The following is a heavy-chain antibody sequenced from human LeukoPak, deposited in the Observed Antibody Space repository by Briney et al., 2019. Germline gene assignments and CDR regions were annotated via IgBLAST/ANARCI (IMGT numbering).Heavy chain of an antibody. J-gene: IGHJ1*01. CDR3: ARGYPLSTTAAGTYFQH. V-gene: IGHV1-2*02. D-gene: IGHD6-13*01. Sequence: ASVKVSCKTSGYTFSGYYMHWVRQAPGQGLEWMGWINPNSGGTNYAQKFQGRVTMTRDTSISTAYMELSRLRSDDTAVYYCARGYPLSTTAAGTYFQHWGQGTLVTVSS. CDR1: GYTFSGYY. CDR2: INPNSGGT.